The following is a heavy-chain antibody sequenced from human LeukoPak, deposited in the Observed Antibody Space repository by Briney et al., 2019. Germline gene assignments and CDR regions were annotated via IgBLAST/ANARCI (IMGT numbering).Heavy chain of an antibody. CDR3: AKDVKPYRYFDS. CDR1: GFTFSTYA. Sequence: GGSLRISSAASGFTFSTYAMNWVRQAPGKGLEWVSAISAGGDSTYYADSVKGRFTISRDSSKNTMYLQMDSLRAADTAVYYCAKDVKPYRYFDSWGQGTLVTVSS. CDR2: ISAGGDST. J-gene: IGHJ4*02. V-gene: IGHV3-23*01.